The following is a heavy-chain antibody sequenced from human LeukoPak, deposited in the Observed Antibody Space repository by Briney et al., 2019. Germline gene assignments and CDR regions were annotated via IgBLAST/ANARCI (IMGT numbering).Heavy chain of an antibody. CDR1: GGSISSGSYY. CDR3: ARERVVAAAGYNWFDP. J-gene: IGHJ5*02. Sequence: SQTLSLTCTVSGGSISSGSYYWSWIRQPAGKGLEWIGRIYTSGSTNYNPSLKSRVTISVDTSKNQFSLKLSSVTAADTAVYHCARERVVAAAGYNWFDPWGQGTLVTVSS. CDR2: IYTSGST. D-gene: IGHD6-13*01. V-gene: IGHV4-61*02.